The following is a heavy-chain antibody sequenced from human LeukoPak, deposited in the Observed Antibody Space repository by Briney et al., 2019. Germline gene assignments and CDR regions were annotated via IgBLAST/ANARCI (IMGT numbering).Heavy chain of an antibody. CDR3: ARIHSSGWLVWFDP. D-gene: IGHD6-19*01. J-gene: IGHJ5*02. Sequence: SETLSLTCSVSGGSINSGSYYWTWIRQPAGKGLEWIGRIYTSGSTNYNSSLKSRVTISVDTSKNQFSLKLSSVTAADTAVYYCARIHSSGWLVWFDPWGQGTLVTVSS. V-gene: IGHV4-61*02. CDR1: GGSINSGSYY. CDR2: IYTSGST.